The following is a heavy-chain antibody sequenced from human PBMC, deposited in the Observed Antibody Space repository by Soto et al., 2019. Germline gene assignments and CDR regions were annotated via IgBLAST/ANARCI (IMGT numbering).Heavy chain of an antibody. D-gene: IGHD5-12*01. CDR3: AREAGDGYNFFGMDV. J-gene: IGHJ6*02. CDR1: GGTFSSYA. V-gene: IGHV1-69*13. CDR2: IIPIFGTA. Sequence: GAAVKVSCKASGGTFSSYAISGVRQAPGRGLEWMGGIIPIFGTANYAQKFQGRVTITADESTSTAYMELSSLRSEDKAVYYCAREAGDGYNFFGMDVWGQGTTVTVSS.